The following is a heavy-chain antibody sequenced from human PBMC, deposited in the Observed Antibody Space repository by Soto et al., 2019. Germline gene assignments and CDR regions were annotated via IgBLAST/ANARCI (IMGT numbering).Heavy chain of an antibody. CDR2: IYYSGST. CDR1: GGSISPYY. CDR3: ARRYGGNFDY. V-gene: IGHV4-59*01. D-gene: IGHD3-16*01. Sequence: PSETLSLTCTVSGGSISPYYWNWIRQPPGKGLEWIGYIYYSGSTNYNPSLKSRVTISVDTSKNQFSLKLSSVTAADTAVYYCARRYGGNFDYWGQGTLVTVSS. J-gene: IGHJ4*02.